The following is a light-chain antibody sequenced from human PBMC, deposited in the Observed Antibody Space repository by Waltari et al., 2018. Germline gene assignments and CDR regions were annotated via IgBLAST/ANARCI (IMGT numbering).Light chain of an antibody. CDR3: QHYLRLPAT. Sequence: SCRASQCVTRTLAWYQQKPGQAPRLLIYGASNRATGIPDRFSGSGSGTDFSLTISRLEPEDFAVYYCQHYLRLPATFGQGTKVEIK. J-gene: IGKJ1*01. CDR1: QCVTRT. CDR2: GAS. V-gene: IGKV3-20*01.